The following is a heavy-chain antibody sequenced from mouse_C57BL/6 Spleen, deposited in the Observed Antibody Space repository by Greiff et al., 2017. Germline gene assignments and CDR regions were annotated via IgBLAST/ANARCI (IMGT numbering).Heavy chain of an antibody. V-gene: IGHV5-9*01. CDR3: ARNSVRGGDWYFDV. Sequence: EVQVVESGGGLVKPGGSLKLSCAASGFTFSSYNMPWVRQTPEKRLEWVATISGVGGNTYYTDSVKGRFTIFRDNAKNTLYQQMSSLRSENTAFYDCARNSVRGGDWYFDVWGTGTTVTVSS. CDR2: ISGVGGNT. J-gene: IGHJ1*03. D-gene: IGHD1-1*01. CDR1: GFTFSSYN.